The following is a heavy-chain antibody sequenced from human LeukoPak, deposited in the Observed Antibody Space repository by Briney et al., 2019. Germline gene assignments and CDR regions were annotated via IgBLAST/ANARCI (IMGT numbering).Heavy chain of an antibody. D-gene: IGHD6-19*01. V-gene: IGHV3-23*01. CDR3: AKSVAGTRPLSMDV. CDR2: ITGSGSST. Sequence: PGGSLRLSCAASGFTFSSYAISWVRQAPGKGLEWVSVITGSGSSTYYADSVKGRFTISRDNSKNTLYLQMNSLRAEDTAVYYCAKSVAGTRPLSMDVWGQGTTVTVSS. J-gene: IGHJ6*02. CDR1: GFTFSSYA.